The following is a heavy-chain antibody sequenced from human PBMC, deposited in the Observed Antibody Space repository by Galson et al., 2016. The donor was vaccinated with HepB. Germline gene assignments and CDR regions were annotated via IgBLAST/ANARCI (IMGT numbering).Heavy chain of an antibody. J-gene: IGHJ4*02. CDR1: GFTFSSFG. CDR2: IWYDGSNK. CDR3: ARGRNTLTY. V-gene: IGHV3-33*01. Sequence: SLRLSCAASGFTFSSFGMHWVRQAPGKGLEWVAVIWYDGSNKYYEDSVKGRFTISRDNSKNTLYLQMNSLRAEDTAVNHCARGRNTLTYWGQGTLVTVSS.